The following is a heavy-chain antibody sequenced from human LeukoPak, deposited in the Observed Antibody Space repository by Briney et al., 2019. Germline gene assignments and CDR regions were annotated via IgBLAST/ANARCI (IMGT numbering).Heavy chain of an antibody. CDR2: MNPNSGNT. Sequence: ASVEVSCKASGYTFTSYDINWVRQATGQGLEWMGWMNPNSGNTGYAQKFQGRVTMTRNTSISTAYMELSSLRSEDTAVYYCARGHGRRRRDCGGDCYYRRTNNYYYYYGMDVWGQGTTVTVSS. D-gene: IGHD2-21*02. CDR1: GYTFTSYD. CDR3: ARGHGRRRRDCGGDCYYRRTNNYYYYYGMDV. J-gene: IGHJ6*02. V-gene: IGHV1-8*01.